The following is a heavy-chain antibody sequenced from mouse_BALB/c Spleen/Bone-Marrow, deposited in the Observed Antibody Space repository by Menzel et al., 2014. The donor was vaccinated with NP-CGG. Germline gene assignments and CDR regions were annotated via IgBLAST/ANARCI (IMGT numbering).Heavy chain of an antibody. J-gene: IGHJ4*01. CDR3: ARHNYRYDDYVMDY. CDR1: EYEFPSHD. Sequence: EVKVVESGGGLVQPGESLKLSCESNEYEFPSHDMSWVRKTPEKRLELVAAINSDGGSTYYPDTMERRFIISRDNTKKTLYLQMSSLRSEDTALYYCARHNYRYDDYVMDYWGQGTSVTVSS. D-gene: IGHD2-14*01. CDR2: INSDGGST. V-gene: IGHV5-2*01.